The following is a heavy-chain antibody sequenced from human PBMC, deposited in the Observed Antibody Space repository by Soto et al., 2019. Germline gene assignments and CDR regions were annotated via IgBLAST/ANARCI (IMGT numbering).Heavy chain of an antibody. Sequence: GASVKVSCKASGYTFASYAMHWVRQAPGQRLEWMGWINAGNGNTKYSQKFQGRVTITRDTSASTAYMELSSLRSEDTAVYYCARSIVEVTALDYWGQGTLVTVSS. CDR1: GYTFASYA. V-gene: IGHV1-3*01. D-gene: IGHD2-21*02. CDR3: ARSIVEVTALDY. CDR2: INAGNGNT. J-gene: IGHJ4*02.